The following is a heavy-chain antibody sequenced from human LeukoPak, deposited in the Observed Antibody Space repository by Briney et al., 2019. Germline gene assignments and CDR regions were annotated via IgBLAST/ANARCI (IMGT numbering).Heavy chain of an antibody. CDR2: IYYSGST. CDR3: ARDPGYYDSSGYLIYWYFDL. D-gene: IGHD3-22*01. V-gene: IGHV4-59*01. Sequence: KPSETLSLTCTVSGGSISSYYWSWIRQPPGKGVEWIGYIYYSGSTNYNPSLKSRVTISVETSKNQFSLKLSSVTAADTAVYYCARDPGYYDSSGYLIYWYFDLWGRGTLVTVSS. J-gene: IGHJ2*01. CDR1: GGSISSYY.